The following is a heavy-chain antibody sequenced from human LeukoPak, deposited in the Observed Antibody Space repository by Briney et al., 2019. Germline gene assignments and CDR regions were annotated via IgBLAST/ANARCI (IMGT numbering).Heavy chain of an antibody. CDR2: INPNSGGT. Sequence: ASVKVSCKASGYTFTGYYMHWVRQAPGQGLEWMGWINPNSGGTNYAQKFQDRVTMTRDTSISTAYMELSRLRSDDTAVYYCASPLIGDDAFDIWGQGTMVTVSS. CDR1: GYTFTGYY. CDR3: ASPLIGDDAFDI. V-gene: IGHV1-2*02. D-gene: IGHD3-22*01. J-gene: IGHJ3*02.